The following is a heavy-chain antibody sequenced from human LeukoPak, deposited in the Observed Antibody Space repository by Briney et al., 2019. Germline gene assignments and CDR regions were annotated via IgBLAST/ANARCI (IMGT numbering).Heavy chain of an antibody. D-gene: IGHD1-26*01. CDR2: IRYDGSNK. CDR1: GFTFSSYG. J-gene: IGHJ6*03. V-gene: IGHV3-30*02. CDR3: AKCGSYREVYYHYYMDV. Sequence: PGGSLRLSCAASGFTFSSYGMHWVRQAPGKGLEWVAFIRYDGSNKYYADSVKGRFTISRDNSKNTLYLQMNSLRAEDTAVYYCAKCGSYREVYYHYYMDVWGKGTTVTVSS.